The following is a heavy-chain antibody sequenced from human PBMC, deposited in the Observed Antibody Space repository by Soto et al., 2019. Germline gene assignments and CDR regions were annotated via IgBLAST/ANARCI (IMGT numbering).Heavy chain of an antibody. CDR2: ISGSGGST. CDR3: ASRSSGWYFDS. D-gene: IGHD6-19*01. Sequence: EVQLLESGGGLVQPGGSLRLSCAASGFTFSSYAMNWVRQAPGKGLEWVSVISGSGGSTYYADSVKGRFTISRDNSKNTLYLQMNSLRAEDRVVYYCASRSSGWYFDSWGQGTLVTVSS. V-gene: IGHV3-23*01. CDR1: GFTFSSYA. J-gene: IGHJ4*02.